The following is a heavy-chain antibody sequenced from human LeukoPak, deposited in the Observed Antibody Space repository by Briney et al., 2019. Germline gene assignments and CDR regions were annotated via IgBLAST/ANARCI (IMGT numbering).Heavy chain of an antibody. J-gene: IGHJ4*02. CDR1: GGSISSGSYY. CDR3: ARERQQLILIDY. D-gene: IGHD6-13*01. Sequence: PSETLSLTCTVSGGSISSGSYYWSWIRQPAGKGLEWIGSIYYSGSTYYNPSLKSRVTISVDTSKNQFSLKLSSVTAADTAVYYCARERQQLILIDYWGQGTLVTVSS. V-gene: IGHV4-39*07. CDR2: IYYSGST.